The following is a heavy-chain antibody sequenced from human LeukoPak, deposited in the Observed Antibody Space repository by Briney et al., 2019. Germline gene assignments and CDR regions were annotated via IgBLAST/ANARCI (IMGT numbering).Heavy chain of an antibody. D-gene: IGHD3-22*01. CDR2: SYYGGNS. CDR3: ATTSGYRNFYYYYIDV. CDR1: GGSISSTIYY. V-gene: IGHV4-39*01. J-gene: IGHJ6*03. Sequence: PSETLSLTCTVSGGSISSTIYYWGWIRQPPGKGLEWIGTSYYGGNSYYNPSLKSRVTTSVDGSKNQFSLTLTSVTAADTAVYYCATTSGYRNFYYYYIDVWGKGTTVTVS.